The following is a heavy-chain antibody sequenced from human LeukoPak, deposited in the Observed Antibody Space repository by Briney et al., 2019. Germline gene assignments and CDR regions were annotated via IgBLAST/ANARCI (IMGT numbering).Heavy chain of an antibody. Sequence: ASVKVSCKASGYTITSYYVHWVRQAPGQGLEWMGVIRPDSSAQTFQGRVTLTRDTSTSTVYTELSSLRSEDSAIYYCVSDYTAMFTGCDYWGQGTPVTVSS. CDR1: GYTITSYY. J-gene: IGHJ4*02. D-gene: IGHD5-18*01. CDR2: IRPD. V-gene: IGHV1-46*03. CDR3: VSDYTAMFTGCDY.